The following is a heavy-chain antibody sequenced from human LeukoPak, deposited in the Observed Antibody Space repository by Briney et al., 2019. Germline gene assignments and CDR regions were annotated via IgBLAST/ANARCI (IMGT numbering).Heavy chain of an antibody. J-gene: IGHJ4*02. CDR2: ISSNGGST. CDR3: VKDDSYYYNSGNSNY. CDR1: GFTFSSYI. D-gene: IGHD3-10*01. V-gene: IGHV3-64D*06. Sequence: GGSLRLSCSASGFTFSSYIMHWVRQAPGKGLEYVSAISSNGGSTYYADSVKGRFTISRDNSKNTLYLQMSSLGPEDTAMYHCVKDDSYYYNSGNSNYWGQGTLVAVSS.